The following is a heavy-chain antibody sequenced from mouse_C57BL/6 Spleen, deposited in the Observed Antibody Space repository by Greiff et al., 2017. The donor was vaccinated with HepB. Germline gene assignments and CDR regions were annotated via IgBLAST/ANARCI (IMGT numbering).Heavy chain of an antibody. V-gene: IGHV1-80*01. Sequence: QVQLQQSGAELVKPGASVKISCKASGYTFSSYWMNWVKQRPGKGLEWIGQIYPGDGDTNYNGKFKGKATLTADKSSSTAYMQLSSLTSEDSAVYFCARFHHYGSSSAWFAYWGQGTLVTVSA. CDR3: ARFHHYGSSSAWFAY. D-gene: IGHD1-1*01. CDR1: GYTFSSYW. CDR2: IYPGDGDT. J-gene: IGHJ3*01.